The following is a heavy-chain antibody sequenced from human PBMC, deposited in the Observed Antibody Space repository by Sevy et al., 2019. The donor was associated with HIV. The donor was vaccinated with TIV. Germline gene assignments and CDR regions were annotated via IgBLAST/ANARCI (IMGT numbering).Heavy chain of an antibody. Sequence: GGSLRLSCAASGFTFSSYSMNWVRQAPGKELEWVSYISSSSSTIYYADSVKGRFTISRDNAKNSLYLQMNSLRDEDTAVYYCATGRLGPFDYWGQGTLVTVSS. J-gene: IGHJ4*02. CDR3: ATGRLGPFDY. V-gene: IGHV3-48*02. CDR2: ISSSSSTI. CDR1: GFTFSSYS. D-gene: IGHD4-17*01.